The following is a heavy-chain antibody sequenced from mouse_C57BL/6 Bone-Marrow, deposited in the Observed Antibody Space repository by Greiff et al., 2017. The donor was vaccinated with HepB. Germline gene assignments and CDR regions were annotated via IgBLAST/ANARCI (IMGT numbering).Heavy chain of an antibody. Sequence: EVQLQQSGPELVKPGASVKISCKASGYTFTDYYMNWVKQSHGKSLEWIGDINPNNGGTSYNQKFKGKATLTVDKSSSTAYMELRSLTSEDSAVYYCARKRDYGSSSWFAYWGQGTLVTVSA. D-gene: IGHD1-1*01. CDR3: ARKRDYGSSSWFAY. J-gene: IGHJ3*01. V-gene: IGHV1-26*01. CDR1: GYTFTDYY. CDR2: INPNNGGT.